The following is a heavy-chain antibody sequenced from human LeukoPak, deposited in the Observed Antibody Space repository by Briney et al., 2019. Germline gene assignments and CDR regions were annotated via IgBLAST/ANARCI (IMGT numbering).Heavy chain of an antibody. J-gene: IGHJ4*02. D-gene: IGHD6-19*01. CDR1: GYTFTSYD. CDR2: ISAYNGNT. V-gene: IGHV1-18*01. Sequence: ASVKVSCKASGYTFTSYDISWARQAPGQGLEWMGWISAYNGNTNYAQKLQGRVTMTTDTSTRTAYMELRSLRSDDTAVYYCARVTGIGVGGPVDYWGQGTLVTVSS. CDR3: ARVTGIGVGGPVDY.